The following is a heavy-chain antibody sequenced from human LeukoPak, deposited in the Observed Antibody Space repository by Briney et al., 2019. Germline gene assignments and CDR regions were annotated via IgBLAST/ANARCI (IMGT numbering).Heavy chain of an antibody. Sequence: GGSLRLSCAASEFTFSRYCMSWVRQAPGKGLEWVANIKQDGSEKYYVDSVKGRFTISRDNAKNSLYLQMNSLRAEDTAIYYCARKGGDLYYWGQGTLVTVSS. CDR2: IKQDGSEK. D-gene: IGHD2-21*01. CDR3: ARKGGDLYY. CDR1: EFTFSRYC. V-gene: IGHV3-7*05. J-gene: IGHJ4*02.